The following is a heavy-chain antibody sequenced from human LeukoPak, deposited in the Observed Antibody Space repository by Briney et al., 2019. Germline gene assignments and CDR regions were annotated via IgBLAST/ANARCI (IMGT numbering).Heavy chain of an antibody. D-gene: IGHD5/OR15-5a*01. CDR2: ISRGGNTI. J-gene: IGHJ4*02. V-gene: IGHV3-48*04. CDR3: AGKSGVSGFFDS. Sequence: GGSLRLSCAASGFTFSSYSMNWVRQAPGKGLEWVSYISRGGNTIYYADSVKGRFTISRDNAKNFLYLQMDSLRAEDTAMYYCAGKSGVSGFFDSWGQGTLSPSPQ. CDR1: GFTFSSYS.